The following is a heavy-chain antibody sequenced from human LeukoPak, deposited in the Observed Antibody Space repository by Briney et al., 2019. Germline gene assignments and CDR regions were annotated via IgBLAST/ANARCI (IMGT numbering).Heavy chain of an antibody. CDR2: INHSGST. J-gene: IGHJ4*03. V-gene: IGHV4-34*01. CDR3: AKGRGKYCRSNRCVPGDYFYY. Sequence: SETLSLTCAVSGGSFSGYYWSWIRQPPGKGLEWIGEINHSGSTNYTPSLKSRVTISVDTSKNQFSLKLSSVTAADTAVYYCAKGRGKYCRSNRCVPGDYFYYWGQRT. CDR1: GGSFSGYY. D-gene: IGHD2-2*01.